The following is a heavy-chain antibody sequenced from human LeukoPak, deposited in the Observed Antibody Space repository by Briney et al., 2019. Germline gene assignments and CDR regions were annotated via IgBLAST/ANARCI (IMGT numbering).Heavy chain of an antibody. J-gene: IGHJ6*03. CDR2: INPNSGGT. V-gene: IGHV1-2*02. D-gene: IGHD5-18*01. CDR3: ARDGYSYGKNYYYYYMDV. Sequence: ASVKVSCKASGYTFTGYYMHWVRQAPGQGLEWMGWINPNSGGTNYAQKFQGRVTMTRDTSISTAYMELSRLRSDDTAVYYCARDGYSYGKNYYYYYMDVWGKGPRSPSP. CDR1: GYTFTGYY.